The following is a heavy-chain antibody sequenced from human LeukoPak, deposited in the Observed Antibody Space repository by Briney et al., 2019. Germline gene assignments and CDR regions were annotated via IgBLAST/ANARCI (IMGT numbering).Heavy chain of an antibody. CDR1: GFTFSNYW. D-gene: IGHD6-6*01. J-gene: IGHJ4*02. V-gene: IGHV3-74*01. CDR2: IKSDGSST. CDR3: AKGERAARTQVYPN. Sequence: GGSLRLSCAASGFTFSNYWMHWVRQAPGEALMWVSRIKSDGSSTTYADSVKGRFTISRDNAKNTLYLQMNSLRAEDTAVYYCAKGERAARTQVYPNWGQGTLVTVSS.